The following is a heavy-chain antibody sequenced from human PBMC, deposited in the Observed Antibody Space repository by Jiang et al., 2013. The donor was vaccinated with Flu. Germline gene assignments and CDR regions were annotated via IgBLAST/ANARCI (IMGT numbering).Heavy chain of an antibody. D-gene: IGHD5-12*01. Sequence: GLVRPGGSLRLSCAASGFTFSDDSMNWVRQAPGRGLEWLSYISRSSRTIHYADSVKGRITVSRDNAKNSLFLQMNSLTDEDTAVYYCARGGTWIITDWGQGTLVTVSS. CDR1: GFTFSDDS. CDR3: ARGGTWIITD. CDR2: ISRSSRTI. J-gene: IGHJ4*02. V-gene: IGHV3-48*02.